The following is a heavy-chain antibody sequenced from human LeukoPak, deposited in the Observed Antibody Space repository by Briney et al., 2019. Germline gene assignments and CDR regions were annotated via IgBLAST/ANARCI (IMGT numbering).Heavy chain of an antibody. CDR2: ISSSGSTI. CDR1: GFTFSSYE. Sequence: GGSLRLSCAASGFTFSSYEMNWVRQAPGKGLEWVSYISSSGSTIYYADSVKGRFTISRDNAKNSLYLQMNSLRAEDTAVYYCSRRAAALGAFDYWGQGTLVTVSS. J-gene: IGHJ4*02. CDR3: SRRAAALGAFDY. V-gene: IGHV3-48*03. D-gene: IGHD6-13*01.